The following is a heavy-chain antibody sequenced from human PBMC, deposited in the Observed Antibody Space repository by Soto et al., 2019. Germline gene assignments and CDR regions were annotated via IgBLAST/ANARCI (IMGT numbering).Heavy chain of an antibody. CDR2: ISYDGSNK. J-gene: IGHJ4*02. CDR1: GFTFSSYA. D-gene: IGHD5-12*01. Sequence: PGGSLRLSCAASGFTFSSYAMHWVRQAPGKGLEWVAIISYDGSNKYYADSVKGRFTISRDNSKNTLYLQMNSLRAEDTSVYYCARDKDLQWLRSGAFDYWGQGTLVTVSS. V-gene: IGHV3-30-3*01. CDR3: ARDKDLQWLRSGAFDY.